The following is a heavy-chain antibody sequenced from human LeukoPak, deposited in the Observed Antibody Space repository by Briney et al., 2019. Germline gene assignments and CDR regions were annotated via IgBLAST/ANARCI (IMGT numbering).Heavy chain of an antibody. CDR2: ISAYNGNT. Sequence: ASVKVSCKASGYTFTSYGISWVRQAPGQGLEWMGWISAYNGNTNYAQKLQGRVTMTTDTSTSTAYMELRSPRSDDTAVYYCAAGYPDYYYYGMDVWGQGTTVTVSS. CDR1: GYTFTSYG. CDR3: AAGYPDYYYYGMDV. J-gene: IGHJ6*02. D-gene: IGHD3-9*01. V-gene: IGHV1-18*01.